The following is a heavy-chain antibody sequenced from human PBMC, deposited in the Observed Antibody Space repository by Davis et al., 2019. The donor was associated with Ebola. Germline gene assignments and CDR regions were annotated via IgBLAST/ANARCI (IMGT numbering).Heavy chain of an antibody. V-gene: IGHV4-34*01. CDR2: INHSGST. D-gene: IGHD7-27*01. J-gene: IGHJ4*02. Sequence: SETLSLTCTVSGGSISSYYWSWIRQPPGKGLEWIGEINHSGSTNYNPSLKSRVTISVDTSKNHFSLKLSSVTDADTAVYYCARGGDFWGRFDYWGQGTLVSVSS. CDR1: GGSISSYY. CDR3: ARGGDFWGRFDY.